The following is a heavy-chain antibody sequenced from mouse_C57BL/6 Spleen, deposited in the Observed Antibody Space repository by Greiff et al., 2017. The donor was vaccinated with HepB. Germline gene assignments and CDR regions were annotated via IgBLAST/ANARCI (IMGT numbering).Heavy chain of an antibody. J-gene: IGHJ2*01. Sequence: EVNVVESGGGLVKPGGSLKLSCAASGFTFSSYAMSWVRQTPEKRLEWVATISDGGSYTYYPDNVKGRFTIARDNAKNNLYLQMSHLKSEDTAMYYCARDSDGYYYYWGQGTTLTVSS. CDR3: ARDSDGYYYY. D-gene: IGHD2-3*01. CDR1: GFTFSSYA. CDR2: ISDGGSYT. V-gene: IGHV5-4*01.